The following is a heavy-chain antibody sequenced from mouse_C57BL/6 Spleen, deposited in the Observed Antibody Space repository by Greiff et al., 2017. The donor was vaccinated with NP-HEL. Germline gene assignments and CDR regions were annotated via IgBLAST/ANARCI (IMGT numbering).Heavy chain of an antibody. Sequence: QVQLKESGAELARPGASVKMSCKASGYTFTSYTMHWVKQRPGQGLEWIGYINPSSGYTKYNQKFKDKATLTADKSSSTAYMQLSSLTSEDSAVYYCARRGSTDYYAMDYWGQGTSVTVSS. CDR1: GYTFTSYT. CDR3: ARRGSTDYYAMDY. CDR2: INPSSGYT. D-gene: IGHD1-1*01. J-gene: IGHJ4*01. V-gene: IGHV1-4*01.